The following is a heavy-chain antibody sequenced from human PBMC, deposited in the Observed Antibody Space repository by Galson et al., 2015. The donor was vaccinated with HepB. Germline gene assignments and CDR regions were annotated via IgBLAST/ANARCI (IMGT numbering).Heavy chain of an antibody. D-gene: IGHD6-13*01. J-gene: IGHJ6*02. V-gene: IGHV1-46*01. CDR3: AAPGVAAAGAEVYYYYYYGMDV. CDR2: INPSGGST. Sequence: SVKVSCKASGYTFTSYYMHWVRQAPGQGLEWMGIINPSGGSTSYAQKFQERVTITRDMSTSTAYMELSSLRSEDTAVYYCAAPGVAAAGAEVYYYYYYGMDVWGQGTTVTVSS. CDR1: GYTFTSYY.